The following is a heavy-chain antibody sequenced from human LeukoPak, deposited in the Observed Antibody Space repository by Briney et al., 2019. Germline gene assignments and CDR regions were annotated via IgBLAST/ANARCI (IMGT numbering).Heavy chain of an antibody. J-gene: IGHJ3*02. D-gene: IGHD3-9*01. CDR1: GYTFTGYY. Sequence: ASVKVACKASGYTFTGYYMHWVRQAPGQGLEWVGIINPSDSITTFAQKFQGRVTMTRDTSMSTVFMELSSLRSEDTAVYYCARDWRLDPHDAFDIWGQGTMVTVSS. CDR2: INPSDSIT. CDR3: ARDWRLDPHDAFDI. V-gene: IGHV1-46*01.